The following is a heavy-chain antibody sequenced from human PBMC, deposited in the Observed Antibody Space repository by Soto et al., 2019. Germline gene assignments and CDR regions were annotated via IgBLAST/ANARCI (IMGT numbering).Heavy chain of an antibody. D-gene: IGHD6-13*01. V-gene: IGHV1-69*06. Sequence: SVKVSCKASGGTFSSYAISWVRQAPGQGLEWMGGIIPIFGTANYAQKFQGRVTITADKSTSTAYMELSSLRSEDTAVYYCARGRYSSSWYGDLYYYYGMDVWGQGTTVTVS. CDR1: GGTFSSYA. CDR2: IIPIFGTA. CDR3: ARGRYSSSWYGDLYYYYGMDV. J-gene: IGHJ6*02.